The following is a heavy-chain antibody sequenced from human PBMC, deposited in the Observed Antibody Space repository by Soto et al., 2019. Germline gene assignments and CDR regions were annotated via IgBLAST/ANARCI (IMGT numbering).Heavy chain of an antibody. V-gene: IGHV4-4*02. CDR3: ASNPRIAVAGIYGGY. D-gene: IGHD6-19*01. Sequence: SETLSLTCAVSGGSISSSNWWSWVRQPPGKGLEWIGEIYHSGSTNYNPSLKSRVTISVDKSKNQFSLKLSSVTAADTAVYYCASNPRIAVAGIYGGYWGQGTLVTVSS. CDR2: IYHSGST. CDR1: GGSISSSNW. J-gene: IGHJ4*02.